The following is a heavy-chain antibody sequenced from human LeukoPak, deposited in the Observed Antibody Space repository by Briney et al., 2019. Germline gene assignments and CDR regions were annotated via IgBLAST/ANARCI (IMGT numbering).Heavy chain of an antibody. J-gene: IGHJ5*02. CDR2: ISQSGGRST. CDR1: GFTFSSYA. CDR3: ARDLGCSTTSCRYNWFDP. D-gene: IGHD2-2*01. Sequence: GGSLRLSCAASGFTFSSYAMTWVRQSPGKGLEWVSFISQSGGRSTDYADSVKGRFTISRDNSKNTLYLQMNSLRAEDTALYYCARDLGCSTTSCRYNWFDPWGRGTLVTVSS. V-gene: IGHV3-23*01.